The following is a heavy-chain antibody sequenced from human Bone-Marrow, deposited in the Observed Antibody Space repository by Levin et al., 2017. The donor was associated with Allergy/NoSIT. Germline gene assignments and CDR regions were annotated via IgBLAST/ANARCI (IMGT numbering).Heavy chain of an antibody. Sequence: GSLRLSCKASGYTFTGYYMHWVRQAPGQGLEWMGWINPNSGGTNYAQKFQGRVTMTRDTSISTAYMELSRLRSDDTAVYYCARWGVEAGTNYWGQGTLVTVSS. CDR1: GYTFTGYY. V-gene: IGHV1-2*02. D-gene: IGHD6-13*01. CDR3: ARWGVEAGTNY. CDR2: INPNSGGT. J-gene: IGHJ4*02.